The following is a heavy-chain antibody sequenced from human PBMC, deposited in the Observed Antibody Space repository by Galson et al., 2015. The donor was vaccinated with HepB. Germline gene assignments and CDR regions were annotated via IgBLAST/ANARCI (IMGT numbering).Heavy chain of an antibody. J-gene: IGHJ4*02. Sequence: SVKVSCKASGYIFTTYTIHWVRQAPGHGLEWMGWINTGNGNTKYSQKFQGRVTISRDTSASTAYTELTSLRSEDTAVYYCARKRWEYFDYWGQGTLVTVYS. CDR2: INTGNGNT. V-gene: IGHV1-3*04. CDR1: GYIFTTYT. CDR3: ARKRWEYFDY. D-gene: IGHD1-26*01.